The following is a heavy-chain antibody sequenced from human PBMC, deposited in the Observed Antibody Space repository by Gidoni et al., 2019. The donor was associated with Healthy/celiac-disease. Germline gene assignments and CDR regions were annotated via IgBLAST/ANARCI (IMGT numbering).Heavy chain of an antibody. CDR1: AYTFPSYG. V-gene: IGHV1-18*04. CDR3: ARVRGSSWPNPFDP. Sequence: AQLVQSGAEVKKPGSSVHVSCKASAYTFPSYGISWVRQAPGQGLEWMGWISAYNGNTNYAQKLQGRVTMTTDTSTSTAYMELRSLRSDDTAVYYCARVRGSSWPNPFDPWGQGTLVTVSS. CDR2: ISAYNGNT. D-gene: IGHD6-13*01. J-gene: IGHJ5*02.